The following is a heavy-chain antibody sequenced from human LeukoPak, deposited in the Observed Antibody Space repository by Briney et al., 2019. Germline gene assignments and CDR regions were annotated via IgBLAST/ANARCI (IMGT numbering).Heavy chain of an antibody. D-gene: IGHD1/OR15-1a*01. V-gene: IGHV1-2*06. J-gene: IGHJ6*02. CDR3: AKDRGSGTYYFYGMDV. CDR1: GYTFTDYY. Sequence: ASVKVSCMASGYTFTDYYVHWVRQAPGQGLEWLGRINPNSGVTNYAQKFLGRVTMTRDTSNTTTYMELTRLRSDDTAVYSCAKDRGSGTYYFYGMDVWGQGTTVIVSS. CDR2: INPNSGVT.